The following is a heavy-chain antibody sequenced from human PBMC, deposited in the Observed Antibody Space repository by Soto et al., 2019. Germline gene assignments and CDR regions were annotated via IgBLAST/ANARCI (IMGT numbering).Heavy chain of an antibody. CDR1: GFTFSDYY. Sequence: GGSLRLSCAASGFTFSDYYMSWIRQAPGKGLEWVSYISSSGSTIYYADSVKGRFTISRDNAKNSLYLQMNSLRAEDTAVYYCARANYDFWSGYPPPFDYWGQGSLVTVSS. CDR2: ISSSGSTI. D-gene: IGHD3-3*01. J-gene: IGHJ4*02. CDR3: ARANYDFWSGYPPPFDY. V-gene: IGHV3-11*01.